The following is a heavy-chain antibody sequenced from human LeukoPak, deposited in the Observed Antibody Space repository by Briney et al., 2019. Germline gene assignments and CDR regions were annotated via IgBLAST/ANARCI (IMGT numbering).Heavy chain of an antibody. D-gene: IGHD2-21*02. V-gene: IGHV1-3*01. CDR1: GYTFTSYA. J-gene: IGHJ3*02. CDR2: INAGNGNT. CDR3: ARDIVVVTANGREDDAFDI. Sequence: ASVKVSCTASGYTFTSYAMHWVRQATGQRLEWMGWINAGNGNTKYSQKFQGRVTITRDTSASTAYMGLSSLRSEDTAVYYCARDIVVVTANGREDDAFDIWAKGQWSPSLQ.